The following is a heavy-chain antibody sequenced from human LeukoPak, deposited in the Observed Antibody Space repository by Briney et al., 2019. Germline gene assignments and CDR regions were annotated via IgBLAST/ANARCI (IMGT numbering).Heavy chain of an antibody. CDR1: GFTFSSHW. CDR2: INRDGSTT. Sequence: PGGSLRLSCAASGFTFSSHWMHWVRQAPGKGLVWVSRINRDGSTTAYAESVKGRFTISRDNAKNTLYLQMDSLRAEDTALYYCAKDRGYIYGHLNWGQGTLVTVSS. CDR3: AKDRGYIYGHLN. V-gene: IGHV3-74*01. J-gene: IGHJ4*02. D-gene: IGHD5-18*01.